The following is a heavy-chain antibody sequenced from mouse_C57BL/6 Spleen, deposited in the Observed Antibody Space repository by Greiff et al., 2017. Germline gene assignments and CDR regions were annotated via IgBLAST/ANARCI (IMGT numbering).Heavy chain of an antibody. CDR3: ARAYYYGTPYYFDY. CDR1: GFTFSDYY. D-gene: IGHD1-1*01. Sequence: EVNVVESEGGLVQPGSSMKLSCTASGFTFSDYYMAWVRQVPEKGLEWVANINYDGSSTYYLDSLKSRFIISRDNAKNILYLQMSSLKSEDTATYYCARAYYYGTPYYFDYWGQGTTLTVSS. J-gene: IGHJ2*01. CDR2: INYDGSST. V-gene: IGHV5-16*01.